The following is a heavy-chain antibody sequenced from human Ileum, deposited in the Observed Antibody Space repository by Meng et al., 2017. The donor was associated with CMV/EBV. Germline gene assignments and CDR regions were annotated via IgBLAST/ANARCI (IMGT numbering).Heavy chain of an antibody. CDR2: IYYSGLT. J-gene: IGHJ4*02. D-gene: IGHD4-17*01. V-gene: IGHV4-39*07. CDR1: AGSLGSVSYY. CDR3: STKGAATVTMDFDY. Sequence: QLQRRHYGPCPGQPSDTLTRTRAVAAGSLGSVSYYRGWIRQAPGKGRVGLVRIYYSGLTIYIPSLKSRVTRSVDTSKNRFSLKLSSVTAADTAVYYCSTKGAATVTMDFDYWGQGTLVTVSS.